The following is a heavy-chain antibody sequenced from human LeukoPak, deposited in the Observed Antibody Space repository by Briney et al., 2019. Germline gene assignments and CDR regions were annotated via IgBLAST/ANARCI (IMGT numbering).Heavy chain of an antibody. CDR3: ARHLSGTTMSHYFDF. D-gene: IGHD1-1*01. Sequence: PSETLSLTCSVSGDSISSGRNYWGWIRQSPGKGLEWIASIYSSGNTHSNPSLKSRVSISIDTSKNQVSLKLYSVTASDAAIYYCARHLSGTTMSHYFDFWGQGTLVTVSS. J-gene: IGHJ4*02. V-gene: IGHV4-39*01. CDR2: IYSSGNT. CDR1: GDSISSGRNY.